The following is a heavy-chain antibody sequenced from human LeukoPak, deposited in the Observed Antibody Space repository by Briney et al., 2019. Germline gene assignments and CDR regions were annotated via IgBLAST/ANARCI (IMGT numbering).Heavy chain of an antibody. D-gene: IGHD6-6*01. J-gene: IGHJ3*02. CDR2: IYSGGST. V-gene: IGHV3-66*01. CDR1: GFTVTSNY. CDR3: ARDPARLNAFDI. Sequence: RSLSLSCPASGFTVTSNYMSWVRQAPGKGLEWVSVIYSGGSTYYADSVKGRFTISRDNSKDTLYLQMNSLRAEDTAVYYCARDPARLNAFDIWGQGTMVTVSS.